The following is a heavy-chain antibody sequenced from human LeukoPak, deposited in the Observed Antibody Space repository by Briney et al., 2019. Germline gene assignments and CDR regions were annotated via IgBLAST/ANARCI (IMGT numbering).Heavy chain of an antibody. Sequence: SETLSLTCTVSGYSISSGYYWGWIRQPPGKGLEWIGSIYHSGSTYYNPSLKSRVTISVDTSKNQFSLKLSSVTAADTAVYYCARIAITMIVVGRNAAFDIWGQGTMVTVSS. D-gene: IGHD3-22*01. J-gene: IGHJ3*02. CDR3: ARIAITMIVVGRNAAFDI. CDR1: GYSISSGYY. CDR2: IYHSGST. V-gene: IGHV4-38-2*02.